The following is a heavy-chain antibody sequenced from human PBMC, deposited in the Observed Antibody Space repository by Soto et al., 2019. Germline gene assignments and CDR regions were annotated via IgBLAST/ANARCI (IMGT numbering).Heavy chain of an antibody. CDR3: ARQGFGAIHGLVDV. CDR2: IYNSGRY. Sequence: PSETLSLTCTVSGGFIWGWIRQSPDKGLEWIGYIYNSGRYNYNPSLRSRVTISVDTSKNQFSLNLSSVTAADTALYFCARQGFGAIHGLVDVWGQGTTVTVS. D-gene: IGHD3-10*01. J-gene: IGHJ6*02. CDR1: GGFI. V-gene: IGHV4-59*08.